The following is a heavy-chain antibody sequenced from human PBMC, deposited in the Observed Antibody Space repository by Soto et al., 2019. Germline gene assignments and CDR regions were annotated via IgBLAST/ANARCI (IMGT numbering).Heavy chain of an antibody. J-gene: IGHJ4*02. CDR1: GGSISSAGFS. Sequence: QVQLRESGPGLVKPSQTLSLTCTVSGGSISSAGFSWTWIRQHPGKGLEWIGYIYYSGSTNSNPSLRSRVTISVDTSKNQFSLKLSSVTAADTAVYYCARDDGVVAFDYWGQGALVTVSS. CDR2: IYYSGST. CDR3: ARDDGVVAFDY. D-gene: IGHD2-15*01. V-gene: IGHV4-31*03.